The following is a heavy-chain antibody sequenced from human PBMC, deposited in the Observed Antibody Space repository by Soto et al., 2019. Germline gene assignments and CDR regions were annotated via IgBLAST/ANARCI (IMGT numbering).Heavy chain of an antibody. J-gene: IGHJ4*02. V-gene: IGHV2-5*02. CDR3: AHRLAYGSGSDYFDY. D-gene: IGHD3-10*01. CDR1: GFSLSTSGVG. Sequence: QITLKESGPPLVKPTQTLTLTCTFSGFSLSTSGVGVGWIRQPPGKALEWLVVIYWDDDKRYSPSLKSRLTITKDTSKNQVVLTMTNMDPVDTATYYCAHRLAYGSGSDYFDYWGQGTLLTVSS. CDR2: IYWDDDK.